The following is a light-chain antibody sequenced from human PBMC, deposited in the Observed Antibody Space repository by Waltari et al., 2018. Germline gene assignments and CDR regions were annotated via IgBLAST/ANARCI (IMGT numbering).Light chain of an antibody. Sequence: PERAHGLLYSGKTSRPAGAPDGFSGSKSGTSASLTITGLQSEDEANYYCQPYDSSLCGSAFGGGTKLTVL. CDR3: QPYDSSLCGSA. V-gene: IGLV1-40*01. J-gene: IGLJ2*01. CDR2: GKT.